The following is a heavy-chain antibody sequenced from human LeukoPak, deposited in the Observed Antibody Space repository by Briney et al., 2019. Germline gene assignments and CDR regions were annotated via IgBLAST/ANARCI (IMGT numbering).Heavy chain of an antibody. J-gene: IGHJ6*02. D-gene: IGHD6-19*01. CDR2: INTNTGNP. CDR3: ARDQWQSFYYYYGMDV. Sequence: ASVKVSCKVSGYTLTELSMHWVRQAPGQGLEWMGWINTNTGNPTYAQGFTGRFVFSLDTSVSTAYLQISSLKAEDTAVYYCARDQWQSFYYYYGMDVWGQGTTVTVSS. V-gene: IGHV7-4-1*02. CDR1: GYTLTELS.